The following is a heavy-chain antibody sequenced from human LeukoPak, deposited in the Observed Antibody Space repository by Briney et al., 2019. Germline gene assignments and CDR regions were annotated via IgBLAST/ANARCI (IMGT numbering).Heavy chain of an antibody. CDR1: GSTFGDYA. V-gene: IGHV3-49*04. CDR3: TIYCSGVACYTDY. J-gene: IGHJ4*02. D-gene: IGHD2-8*02. CDR2: IRSKASGGTT. Sequence: QPGRSLRLSCTASGSTFGDYAMSWVRQAPGKGLEWVGFIRSKASGGTTKYAASVKGRFSISRDDSKTIAYLQMNSLKSEDTAVYYCTIYCSGVACYTDYWGQGTLVTVSS.